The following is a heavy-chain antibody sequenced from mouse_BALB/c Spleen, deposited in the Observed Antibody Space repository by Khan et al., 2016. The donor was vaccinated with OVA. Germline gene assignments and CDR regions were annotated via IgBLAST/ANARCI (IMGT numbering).Heavy chain of an antibody. CDR2: INPSTGYT. V-gene: IGHV1-7*01. Sequence: QVQLQQSGAEMAKPGASVKMSCKTSGYSFTSYWMHWVKQRPGQGLEWIGYINPSTGYTEYNQKFKDKTTLTTDKSSNTAYMQLSSLTSEDSAVYCCARRGINGIFTYWGQGTLVTVSA. J-gene: IGHJ3*01. CDR1: GYSFTSYW. CDR3: ARRGINGIFTY. D-gene: IGHD2-1*01.